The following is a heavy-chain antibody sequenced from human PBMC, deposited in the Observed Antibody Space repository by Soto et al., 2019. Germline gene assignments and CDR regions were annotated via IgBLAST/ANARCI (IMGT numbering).Heavy chain of an antibody. CDR2: ISYDGSNK. V-gene: IGHV3-30*18. CDR3: AKPRGSGFDY. Sequence: GGSLRLSCAASGFTFSSYGMHWVRQAPGKGLEWVAVISYDGSNKYYADSVKGRFTISRDNSKNTLYLQMNSLRAEDTAVYYCAKPRGSGFDYWGQGTLVTVSS. CDR1: GFTFSSYG. D-gene: IGHD6-19*01. J-gene: IGHJ4*02.